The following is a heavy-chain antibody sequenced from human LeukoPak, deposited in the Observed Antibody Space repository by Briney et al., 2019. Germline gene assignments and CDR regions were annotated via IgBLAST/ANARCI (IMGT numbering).Heavy chain of an antibody. D-gene: IGHD6-25*01. CDR3: TTVGRGYSSGGDYNYYYMDV. V-gene: IGHV3-15*01. J-gene: IGHJ6*03. CDR2: IKSTTDGGTT. Sequence: GGSLRLSFAASGFTFSNAWMNWVRQAPGQGLAWVGRIKSTTDGGTTDYAAPVKGRFTISRDDSKNTLFLQMSNIKIEDTAMYDCTTVGRGYSSGGDYNYYYMDVWGKGTTVTISS. CDR1: GFTFSNAW.